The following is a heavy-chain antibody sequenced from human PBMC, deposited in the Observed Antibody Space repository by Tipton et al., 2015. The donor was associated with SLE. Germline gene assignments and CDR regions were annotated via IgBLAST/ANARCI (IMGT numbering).Heavy chain of an antibody. Sequence: TLSLTCAVSGFSISNSYYWGWVRQPPGKGLEWIGTVFHSGTTYYNPSLKSRVTISVDTSKNQFSVKLDSVTAADTAVYYCARTALRGTYQGWFDPWGQGTLVIVSS. V-gene: IGHV4-38-2*01. J-gene: IGHJ5*02. D-gene: IGHD2-2*01. CDR3: ARTALRGTYQGWFDP. CDR1: GFSISNSYY. CDR2: VFHSGTT.